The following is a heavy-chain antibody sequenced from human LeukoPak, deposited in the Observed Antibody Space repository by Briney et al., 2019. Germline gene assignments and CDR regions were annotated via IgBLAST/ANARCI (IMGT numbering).Heavy chain of an antibody. V-gene: IGHV3-21*01. D-gene: IGHD2-2*01. CDR2: ISSSSSYI. Sequence: GGSLRLSCAGSGFTFSSYSMNWVRQAPGKGLEWVSSISSSSSYIYYADSVKGRFTISRDNAKNSLYLQMNSLRAEDTAVYYCASPYCSSTSCYLGNWGQGTLVTVSS. CDR3: ASPYCSSTSCYLGN. J-gene: IGHJ4*02. CDR1: GFTFSSYS.